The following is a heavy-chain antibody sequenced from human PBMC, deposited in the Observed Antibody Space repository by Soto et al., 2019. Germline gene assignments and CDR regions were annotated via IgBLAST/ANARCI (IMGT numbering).Heavy chain of an antibody. CDR1: GGTFSSYA. J-gene: IGHJ6*02. D-gene: IGHD1-1*01. Sequence: GASVKVSCKASGGTFSSYAISWVRQAPGQGLEWMGGIIPIFGTANYAQKFQGRVTITADESTSTAYMELSSLRSEDTAVYYCARDPPEPNGNYYYGMDVWGQGTTVTVSS. V-gene: IGHV1-69*13. CDR2: IIPIFGTA. CDR3: ARDPPEPNGNYYYGMDV.